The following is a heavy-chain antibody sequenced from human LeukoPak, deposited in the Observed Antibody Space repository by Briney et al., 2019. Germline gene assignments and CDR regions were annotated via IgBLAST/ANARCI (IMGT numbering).Heavy chain of an antibody. D-gene: IGHD1-26*01. CDR1: GGTFSSYA. J-gene: IGHJ4*02. Sequence: SVKVTCKASGGTFSSYAISWVRQAPGQGLEWMGGIIPILGISNYAQQFQGRVTITADKPTNTAYIELSSLRSEDTAVYYCARGQETDRELLHFDYWGQGTLVTVSS. V-gene: IGHV1-69*04. CDR3: ARGQETDRELLHFDY. CDR2: IIPILGIS.